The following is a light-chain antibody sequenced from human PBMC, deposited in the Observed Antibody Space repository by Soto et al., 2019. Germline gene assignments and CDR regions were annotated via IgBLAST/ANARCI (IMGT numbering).Light chain of an antibody. CDR3: SSYAGNNNPYV. J-gene: IGLJ1*01. CDR1: SSDVGGYNF. V-gene: IGLV2-8*01. Sequence: QSALTQPPSASGSPGQSVTISCTGTSSDVGGYNFVSWYQQYPGKAPKLMIYEVSQRPSGVPDRFSGSKSANTASLTVSGLQAEDEADYYCSSYAGNNNPYVLGTGTKLTVL. CDR2: EVS.